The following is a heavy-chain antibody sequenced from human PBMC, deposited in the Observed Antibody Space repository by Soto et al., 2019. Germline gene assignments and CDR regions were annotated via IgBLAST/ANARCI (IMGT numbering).Heavy chain of an antibody. CDR2: IYYSGST. Sequence: SETLSLTCTVSGGSISSGGYYWSWIRQHPGKGLEWIGYIYYSGSTYYNPSLKSRVTISVDTSKNQFSLKLSSVTAADTAVYYCARGAVQLWSDYYYGMDVWGQGTTVTV. CDR1: GGSISSGGYY. J-gene: IGHJ6*02. V-gene: IGHV4-31*03. CDR3: ARGAVQLWSDYYYGMDV. D-gene: IGHD5-18*01.